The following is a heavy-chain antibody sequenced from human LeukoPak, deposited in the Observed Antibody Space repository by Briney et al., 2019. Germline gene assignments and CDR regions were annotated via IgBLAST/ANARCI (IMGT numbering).Heavy chain of an antibody. J-gene: IGHJ3*02. Sequence: SETLSLTCTVSGGSITSSSYYWGWIRQPPGKGLEWIGSISYSGSTYYNPSLKSRVTISVDTSKNQFSLKLSSVTAADTAVYYCARAPYYDFWSGYSPDDAFDIWGQGTMVTVSS. CDR1: GGSITSSSYY. CDR2: ISYSGST. CDR3: ARAPYYDFWSGYSPDDAFDI. V-gene: IGHV4-39*07. D-gene: IGHD3-3*01.